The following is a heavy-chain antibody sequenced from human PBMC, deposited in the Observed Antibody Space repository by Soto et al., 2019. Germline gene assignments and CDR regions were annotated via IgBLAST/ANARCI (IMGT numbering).Heavy chain of an antibody. CDR1: GGSISSSSYY. D-gene: IGHD6-19*01. CDR3: ATLTRLGSSGWYPLRDYYYMDV. Sequence: SETLSLTCTVSGGSISSSSYYWGWIRQPPGKGLEWIGSIYYSGSTYYNPSLKSRVTISVDTSKNQFSLKLSSVTAADTAVYYCATLTRLGSSGWYPLRDYYYMDVWGKGTTVTVSS. CDR2: IYYSGST. J-gene: IGHJ6*03. V-gene: IGHV4-39*01.